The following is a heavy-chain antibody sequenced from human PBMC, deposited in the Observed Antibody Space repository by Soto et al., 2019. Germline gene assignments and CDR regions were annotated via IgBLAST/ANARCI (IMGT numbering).Heavy chain of an antibody. CDR3: ARGGGSTKVDY. Sequence: QVQLQESGPGLMKPSQTLSLTCTVSGGSITSNGYYWSWIRQHPGEGLEWIGFTSNSRSTSYNPSLKSRVTISVDTSSNQFSLNLKSVTAADTAVYYCARGGGSTKVDYWGQGTLVTVSP. D-gene: IGHD2-2*01. J-gene: IGHJ4*02. CDR2: TSNSRST. CDR1: GGSITSNGYY. V-gene: IGHV4-31*03.